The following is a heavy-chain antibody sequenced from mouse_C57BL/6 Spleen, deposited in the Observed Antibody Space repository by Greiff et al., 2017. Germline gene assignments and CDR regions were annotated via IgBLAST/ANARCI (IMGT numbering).Heavy chain of an antibody. CDR1: GYSFTGYY. J-gene: IGHJ4*01. D-gene: IGHD1-1*01. Sequence: EVKLMESGPELVKPGASVKISCKASGYSFTGYYMNWVKQSPEKSLEWIGEINPSTGGTTYNQKFKAKATLTVDKSSSTAYMQLKSLTSEDSAVYYCARGTTVVATDAMDYWGQGTSVTVSS. CDR2: INPSTGGT. CDR3: ARGTTVVATDAMDY. V-gene: IGHV1-42*01.